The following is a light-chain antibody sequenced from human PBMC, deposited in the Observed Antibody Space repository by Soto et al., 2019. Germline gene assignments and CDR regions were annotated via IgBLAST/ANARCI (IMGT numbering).Light chain of an antibody. V-gene: IGLV2-14*01. CDR2: EVN. Sequence: QSPLTQAASLSGSPGQSSTISCTGTSSDIGAYDYVSWFQQHPGKAPKLMISEVNNRPSGVSNRFSGSKSGNTAYLTISGLQVEDEAEYFRFSFTTTSTPVFGTGTKVTVL. J-gene: IGLJ1*01. CDR3: FSFTTTSTPV. CDR1: SSDIGAYDY.